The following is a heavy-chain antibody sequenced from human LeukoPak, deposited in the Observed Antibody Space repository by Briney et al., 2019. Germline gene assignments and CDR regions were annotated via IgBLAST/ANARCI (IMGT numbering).Heavy chain of an antibody. Sequence: GASVKVSCKASGYTFTSYDINWVRQATGQGLEWMGWMNPNSGNTGYAQKFQGRVTMTEDTSTDTAYMELSSLRSEDTAVYYCATSAHSGWYAFDIWGQGTMVTVSS. CDR2: MNPNSGNT. CDR3: ATSAHSGWYAFDI. J-gene: IGHJ3*02. CDR1: GYTFTSYD. V-gene: IGHV1-8*01. D-gene: IGHD6-19*01.